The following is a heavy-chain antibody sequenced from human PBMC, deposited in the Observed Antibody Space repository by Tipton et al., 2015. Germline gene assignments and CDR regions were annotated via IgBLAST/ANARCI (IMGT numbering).Heavy chain of an antibody. Sequence: TLSLTCTVSGVSISGTSYYWGWIRQPPGKGLEWIGYISYTDGAHYNPALKSRVTLSVDTPKNRFSLKLTSVTAADTAFYYCARGDDSTSMATGFDYWGQGALVTVSS. J-gene: IGHJ4*02. CDR2: ISYTDGA. CDR3: ARGDDSTSMATGFDY. V-gene: IGHV4-61*05. CDR1: GVSISGTSYY. D-gene: IGHD5-18*01.